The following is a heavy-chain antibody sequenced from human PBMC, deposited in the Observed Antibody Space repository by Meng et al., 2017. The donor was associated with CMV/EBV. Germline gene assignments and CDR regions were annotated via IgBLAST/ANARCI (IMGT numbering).Heavy chain of an antibody. D-gene: IGHD6-19*01. CDR2: MNPNRSNT. V-gene: IGHV1-8*01. CDR1: YTFNSYD. Sequence: YTFNSYDNMCVRHATGQGLEWMASMNPNRSNTGYAQKFQGRVTMTRNTSISTAYMELSSLRSEDTAVYYCARGESSSGWYGTNFDYWGQGTLVTVSS. J-gene: IGHJ4*02. CDR3: ARGESSSGWYGTNFDY.